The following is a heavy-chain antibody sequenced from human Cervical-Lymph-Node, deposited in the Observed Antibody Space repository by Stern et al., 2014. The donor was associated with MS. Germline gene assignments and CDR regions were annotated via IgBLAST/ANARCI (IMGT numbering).Heavy chain of an antibody. CDR1: GGTFSNSA. CDR3: VLQTPGATY. V-gene: IGHV1-69*06. CDR2: IIPMFGAA. Sequence: QLVQSGAEVKKPWSSVKVSCRASGGTFSNSALNWVRQAPGQGLLWMGGIIPMFGAANHTHHFQGRVTFTADKSTNTAFLELSGLKSGDTAIYYCVLQTPGATYWGQGTLVTVSA. J-gene: IGHJ4*02. D-gene: IGHD1-1*01.